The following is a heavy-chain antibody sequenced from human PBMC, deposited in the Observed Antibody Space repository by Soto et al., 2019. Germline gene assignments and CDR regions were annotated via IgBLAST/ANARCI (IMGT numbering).Heavy chain of an antibody. D-gene: IGHD3-10*01. CDR3: TTGIGTIDY. Sequence: EVQLVESGGGLVKPGGSLRLSCAASGFTFSSAWMSWVRQAPGKGLEWVGRIKKKTDGGTTDYAAPVKGRFTISKDESENTLYLQMNSLKTEDTAMYDCTTGIGTIDYWGQGTLVTVSS. V-gene: IGHV3-15*01. J-gene: IGHJ4*02. CDR2: IKKKTDGGTT. CDR1: GFTFSSAW.